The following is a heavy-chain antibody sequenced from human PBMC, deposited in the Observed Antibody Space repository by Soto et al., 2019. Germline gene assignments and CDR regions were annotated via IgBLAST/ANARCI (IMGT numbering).Heavy chain of an antibody. J-gene: IGHJ3*01. D-gene: IGHD3-22*01. V-gene: IGHV3-53*01. Sequence: HPGGSLRLSCAASGFTVSSNYMSWVRQAPGKGLEWVSVIYSGGSTYYADSVKGRFTISRDNSKNTLYLQMNSLRAEDTAVYYCARGRDYYDSSALFWGQGTMVTVSS. CDR2: IYSGGST. CDR3: ARGRDYYDSSALF. CDR1: GFTVSSNY.